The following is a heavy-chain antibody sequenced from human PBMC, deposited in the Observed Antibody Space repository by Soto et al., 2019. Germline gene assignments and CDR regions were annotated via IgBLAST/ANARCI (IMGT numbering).Heavy chain of an antibody. CDR1: GFTFDDYA. J-gene: IGHJ6*02. D-gene: IGHD2-15*01. CDR2: ISWNSGSI. CDR3: AKDAGSGGSGFYGMDV. Sequence: EVQLVESGGGLVQPGRSLRLSCAASGFTFDDYAMHWVRQAPGKGLEWVSGISWNSGSIGYADSVKGRFTISRDNAKNSLYLQMNSLRSDDMALYYCAKDAGSGGSGFYGMDVWGQGTTVTVSS. V-gene: IGHV3-9*03.